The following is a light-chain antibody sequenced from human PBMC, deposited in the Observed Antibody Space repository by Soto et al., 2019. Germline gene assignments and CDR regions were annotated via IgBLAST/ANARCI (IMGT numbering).Light chain of an antibody. V-gene: IGKV3-15*01. J-gene: IGKJ2*01. CDR3: QQYNDWPSNT. CDR2: GAS. CDR1: QSVSTN. Sequence: EIEMTQSPATLPVSPGERATLSCRASQSVSTNLAWYQQKPGQAPRLLIYGASTRAPGFPARVTGSGSGTEFTLTIRSLQSEDFAVYYCQQYNDWPSNTFGQGTKLEIK.